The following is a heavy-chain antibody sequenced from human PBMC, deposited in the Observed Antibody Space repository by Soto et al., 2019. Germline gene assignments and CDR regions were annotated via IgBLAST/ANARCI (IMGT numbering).Heavy chain of an antibody. V-gene: IGHV4-38-2*01. Sequence: PSETLSLTCAVSGYSISSGYYWGWIRQPPGKGLEWIGSIYHRGRAYYTPSLKSRVTISVDTSKNQSSLNVSSVTATDTALYYCARAQHNAVVTAPFDYWGQGTLVTVSS. CDR2: IYHRGRA. CDR3: ARAQHNAVVTAPFDY. J-gene: IGHJ4*02. CDR1: GYSISSGYY. D-gene: IGHD2-21*02.